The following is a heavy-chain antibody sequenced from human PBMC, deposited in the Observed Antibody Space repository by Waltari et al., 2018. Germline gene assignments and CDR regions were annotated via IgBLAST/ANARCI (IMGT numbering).Heavy chain of an antibody. Sequence: EVQMLECGGGLVPPGGALSCPGAASGLTFNHYAMNWIRQAPGKGLEWVSVIYSGGGAYYADSVKGRFTISRDKSKNTLYLQMSSLRLEDTAVYYCVKETAYGYYFDNWGQGTLVSVSS. J-gene: IGHJ4*02. D-gene: IGHD3-10*01. CDR2: IYSGGGA. V-gene: IGHV3-23*03. CDR3: VKETAYGYYFDN. CDR1: GLTFNHYA.